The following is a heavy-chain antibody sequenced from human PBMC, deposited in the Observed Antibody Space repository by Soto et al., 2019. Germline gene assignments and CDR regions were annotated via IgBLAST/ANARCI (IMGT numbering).Heavy chain of an antibody. CDR2: ISYDGTNK. CDR1: RFPFSDYS. CDR3: ARSLTVFGVVARFDK. J-gene: IGHJ4*02. D-gene: IGHD3-3*01. V-gene: IGHV3-30-3*01. Sequence: GGSLRLCCAASRFPFSDYSMQWVRQAPGKGLEWVAAISYDGTNKYYADSVQGRFTISRDNSKNTLYLQMNSLRAEDTAVYYCARSLTVFGVVARFDKWGQGTPVTVS.